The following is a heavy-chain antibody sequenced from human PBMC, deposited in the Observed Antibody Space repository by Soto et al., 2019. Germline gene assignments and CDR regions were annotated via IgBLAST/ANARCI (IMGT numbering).Heavy chain of an antibody. V-gene: IGHV1-69*01. CDR1: GCTFSSYA. CDR2: IIPIFGTA. J-gene: IGHJ6*02. Sequence: QVQLVQSGAEVKKPGSSVKVSCKASGCTFSSYAISWVRQAPGQGLEWMGGIIPIFGTANYAHNFQGSSTLTPDESTSTAYIELTSLRSEDRAVYYCAIDSDLYYYYYGMDVWGQGTTVTVSS. CDR3: AIDSDLYYYYYGMDV. D-gene: IGHD1-26*01.